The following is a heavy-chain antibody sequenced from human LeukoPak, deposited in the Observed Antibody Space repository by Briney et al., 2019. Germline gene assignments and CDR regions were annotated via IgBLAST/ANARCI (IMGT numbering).Heavy chain of an antibody. Sequence: SETLSLTCAVYGGSFSGYYWSWIRQPPGKGLEWIGEINHSGSTNYNPSLKSRVTISVDTSKNQFSLKLSSVTAADTAVYYCARGRNFWSGYYMGMDVWGQGTTVTVSS. CDR3: ARGRNFWSGYYMGMDV. CDR1: GGSFSGYY. CDR2: INHSGST. V-gene: IGHV4-34*01. J-gene: IGHJ6*02. D-gene: IGHD3-3*01.